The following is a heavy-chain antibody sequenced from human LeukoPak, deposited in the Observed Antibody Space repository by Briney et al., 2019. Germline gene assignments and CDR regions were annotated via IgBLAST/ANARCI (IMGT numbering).Heavy chain of an antibody. J-gene: IGHJ3*02. CDR1: GFTFSSYS. CDR3: ARYNSGVKVFDI. D-gene: IGHD1-26*01. V-gene: IGHV3-21*01. CDR2: ISSSSKYI. Sequence: GGSLRLSRAASGFTFSSYSMNWVRQAPGKGLEWVSSISSSSKYIYYADLVKGRVTISRNNAKTSLYVQMNSLRAEDTAVYYCARYNSGVKVFDIWGQGTMVTVSS.